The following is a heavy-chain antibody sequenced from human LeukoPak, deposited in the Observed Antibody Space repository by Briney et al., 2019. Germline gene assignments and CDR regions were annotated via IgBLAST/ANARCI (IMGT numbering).Heavy chain of an antibody. V-gene: IGHV3-49*03. CDR3: TRERLAAAGPFGY. Sequence: GGSLRLSCTASGFTFGDYAMSWFRQAPGKGLEWVGFIRSKAYGGTTEYAVSVKGRFTISRDDSKSIAYLQMNSLKTEDTAVYYCTRERLAAAGPFGYWGQGTLVTVSS. D-gene: IGHD6-13*01. CDR2: IRSKAYGGTT. J-gene: IGHJ4*02. CDR1: GFTFGDYA.